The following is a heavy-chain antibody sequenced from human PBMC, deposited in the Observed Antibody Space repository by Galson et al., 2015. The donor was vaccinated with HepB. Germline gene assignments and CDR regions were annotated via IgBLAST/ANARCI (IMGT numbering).Heavy chain of an antibody. Sequence: SLRLSCAASGFTFSSYAMTWVRQAPGKGLEWVSGISGGGGITHYADSVKGRFTFSRGNSKNTLYLQMNSLRAEDTAVYYCAKDRGGGSYGNYYNMEVWGQGTTVTVSS. CDR1: GFTFSSYA. J-gene: IGHJ6*02. CDR3: AKDRGGGSYGNYYNMEV. D-gene: IGHD3-16*01. V-gene: IGHV3-23*01. CDR2: ISGGGGIT.